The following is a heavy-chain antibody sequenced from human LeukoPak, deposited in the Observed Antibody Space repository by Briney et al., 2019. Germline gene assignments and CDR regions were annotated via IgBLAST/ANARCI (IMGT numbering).Heavy chain of an antibody. V-gene: IGHV3-30-3*01. CDR2: ISYDGSNK. CDR3: AREPTTVDY. J-gene: IGHJ4*02. D-gene: IGHD4-11*01. CDR1: GFTFSSYA. Sequence: PGGSLRLSCAASGFTFSSYAMHWVRQAPGKGLEWVAVISYDGSNKYYADSVKGRFTISRDNAKNSLYLQMNSLRAEDAAVYYCAREPTTVDYWGQGTLVTVSS.